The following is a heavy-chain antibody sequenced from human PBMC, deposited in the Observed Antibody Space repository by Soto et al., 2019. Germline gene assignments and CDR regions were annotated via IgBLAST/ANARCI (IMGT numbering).Heavy chain of an antibody. D-gene: IGHD1-26*01. CDR3: AKIGPSVGATGTYYYFDY. CDR2: ISGSGGTT. V-gene: IGHV3-23*01. J-gene: IGHJ4*02. CDR1: GFSFSNFA. Sequence: GGSLILSCAASGFSFSNFAVNWVRQAPGKGLEWVSTISGSGGTTYYADSVKGRFTISRDNSKDTQYLKMNSLRAEDTAVYYCAKIGPSVGATGTYYYFDYWGPGNLVTVSS.